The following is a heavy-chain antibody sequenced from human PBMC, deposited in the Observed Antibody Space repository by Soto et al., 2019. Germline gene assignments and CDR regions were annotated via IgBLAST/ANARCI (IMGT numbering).Heavy chain of an antibody. D-gene: IGHD3-3*01. CDR3: ARWYYDFWSGYLFDP. Sequence: PSQPLRLTCAVYGGSFRGLDGRCISQPPGKGLEWIGEINHSGSTNYNPSLKSRVTISVDKSKNQFSLKLSSVTAADTAVYYCARWYYDFWSGYLFDPWGQGTLVTVSS. CDR1: GGSFRGLD. CDR2: INHSGST. V-gene: IGHV4-34*01. J-gene: IGHJ5*02.